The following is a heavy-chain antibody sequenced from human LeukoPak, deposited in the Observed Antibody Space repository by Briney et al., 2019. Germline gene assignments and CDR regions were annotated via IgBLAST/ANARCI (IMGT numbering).Heavy chain of an antibody. CDR2: ISSSSSYI. V-gene: IGHV3-21*01. D-gene: IGHD3-22*01. Sequence: GGSLRLSCAASGFTFSSYSMNWVRQAPGKGLEWVSSISSSSSYIYYADSVKGRFTISRDNAKNSLYLRMNSLRAEDTAVYYCARDLDSSGYYSQSFDYWGQGTLVTVSS. CDR1: GFTFSSYS. J-gene: IGHJ4*02. CDR3: ARDLDSSGYYSQSFDY.